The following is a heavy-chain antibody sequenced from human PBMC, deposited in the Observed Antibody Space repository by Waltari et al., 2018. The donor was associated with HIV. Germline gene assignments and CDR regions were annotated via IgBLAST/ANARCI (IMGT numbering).Heavy chain of an antibody. CDR3: AEGYGAFDFDY. CDR1: ENGFSGSV. V-gene: IGHV7-4-1*01. Sequence: QVRLQQSPSQFKKPGTSVKISCKSSENGFSGSVINWVRQAPGQGLEWIGLIDTKTGSPTYAQVFSGLLILSLDTSVTTSYLQIRALKTNDTATYYCAEGYGAFDFDYWGQGTLITVSP. D-gene: IGHD2-15*01. CDR2: IDTKTGSP. J-gene: IGHJ4*02.